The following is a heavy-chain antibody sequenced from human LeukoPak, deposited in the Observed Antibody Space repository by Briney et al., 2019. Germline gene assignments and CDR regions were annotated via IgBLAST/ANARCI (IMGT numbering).Heavy chain of an antibody. CDR3: ARAGLYSGSYYWFDP. Sequence: ASVKVSCKASGYTFTGYYMHWVRQARGQGLEWMGWVNPNSGGTNYAQKFQGRVTMTRDTSISTAYMELSRLRSDDTAVYYCARAGLYSGSYYWFDPWGQGTLVTVSS. V-gene: IGHV1-2*02. CDR1: GYTFTGYY. D-gene: IGHD1-26*01. CDR2: VNPNSGGT. J-gene: IGHJ5*02.